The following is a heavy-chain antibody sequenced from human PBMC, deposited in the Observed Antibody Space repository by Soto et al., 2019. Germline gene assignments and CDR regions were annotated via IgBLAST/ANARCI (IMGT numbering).Heavy chain of an antibody. CDR1: GFTFSSYA. D-gene: IGHD2-15*01. CDR3: AKGCSAGCYRFDS. V-gene: IGHV3-23*01. J-gene: IGHJ4*02. Sequence: EVQLLESGGGLVQPGGSLRLSCAASGFTFSSYAMSWVRQAPGKGLEWVSTISGSGINTYYADSVKGRFTISRDNSRNTLYLQRNSQRAEDTAVYYCAKGCSAGCYRFDSWGQGTLVTVSS. CDR2: ISGSGINT.